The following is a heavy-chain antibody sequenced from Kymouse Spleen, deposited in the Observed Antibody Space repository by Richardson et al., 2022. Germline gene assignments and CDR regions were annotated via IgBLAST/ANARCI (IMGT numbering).Heavy chain of an antibody. CDR2: IYSCGST. V-gene: IGHV3-66*03. J-gene: IGHJ3*02. CDR1: GFTVSSNY. D-gene: IGHD3-9*01. CDR3: AREGYYDILTGYYSDAFDI. Sequence: EVQLVESGGGLIQPGGSLRLSCAASGFTVSSNYMSWVRQAPGKGLEWVSVIYSCGSTYYADSVKGRFTISRDNSKNTLYLQMNSLRAEDTAVYYCAREGYYDILTGYYSDAFDIWGQGTMVTVSS.